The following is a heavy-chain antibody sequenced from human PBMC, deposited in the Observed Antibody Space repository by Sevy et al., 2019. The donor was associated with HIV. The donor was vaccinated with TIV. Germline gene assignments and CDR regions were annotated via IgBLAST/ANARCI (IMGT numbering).Heavy chain of an antibody. Sequence: GGSLRLSCKASGFTFSTYSMHWVRQAPGKGLEWVSSISRTSTTTYYADSAKGRFTISRENAKNSLYLQMNSLRDEETAVYYCAREAYYYDSREENWFDPWGQGTLVTVSS. V-gene: IGHV3-48*02. CDR1: GFTFSTYS. CDR3: AREAYYYDSREENWFDP. J-gene: IGHJ5*02. CDR2: ISRTSTTT. D-gene: IGHD3-22*01.